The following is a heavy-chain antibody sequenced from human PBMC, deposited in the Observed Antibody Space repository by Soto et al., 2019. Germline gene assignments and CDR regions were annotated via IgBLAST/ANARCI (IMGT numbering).Heavy chain of an antibody. J-gene: IGHJ4*02. Sequence: EVQLVESGGGWVQPGRSLRLSCAASGFTFDDYDMHWVRQAPRKGLEWVSSISWNGGNIGYADSVKGRFTISRDNAKNSLYLQMTRLRDEDTALYSCAKGSSTTSCSYLDYCGQGTLVTVSS. CDR2: ISWNGGNI. CDR1: GFTFDDYD. CDR3: AKGSSTTSCSYLDY. D-gene: IGHD2-2*01. V-gene: IGHV3-9*01.